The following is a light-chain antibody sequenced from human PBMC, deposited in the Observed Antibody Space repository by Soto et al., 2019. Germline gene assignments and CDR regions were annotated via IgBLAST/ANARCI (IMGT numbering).Light chain of an antibody. Sequence: QSALTQPRSVSGSPGQSVTISCTGTSSDVGGYDYVSWYQHHPGTAPKLMIYDVSMRPSGVPDRFSGSKSGNTASLTISGFQAEDEADYYCCSYAGSYTFYVFGTGTKLTVL. V-gene: IGLV2-11*01. CDR1: SSDVGGYDY. J-gene: IGLJ1*01. CDR2: DVS. CDR3: CSYAGSYTFYV.